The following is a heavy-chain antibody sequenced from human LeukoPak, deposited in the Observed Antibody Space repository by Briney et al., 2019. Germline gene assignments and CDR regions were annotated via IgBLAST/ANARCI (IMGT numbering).Heavy chain of an antibody. Sequence: GGSLRLSCAASGFTFNNAWMNWVRQAPGKGLEWVGRIKSKPDGGTTDYAAPVKGRFTISRDDSKNMLYLQMNSLTTEDTAVYYCTTYYYDSSGHLYFDYWGQGTLVTVSS. CDR3: TTYYYDSSGHLYFDY. J-gene: IGHJ4*02. CDR2: IKSKPDGGTT. CDR1: GFTFNNAW. V-gene: IGHV3-15*07. D-gene: IGHD3-22*01.